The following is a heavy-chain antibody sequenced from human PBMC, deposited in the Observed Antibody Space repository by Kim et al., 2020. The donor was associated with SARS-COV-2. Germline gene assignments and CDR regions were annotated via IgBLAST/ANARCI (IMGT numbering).Heavy chain of an antibody. CDR3: ARQGGVKAVPAAIFFRGRGAWFDP. J-gene: IGHJ5*02. V-gene: IGHV4-39*01. CDR1: GGSISSSSYY. CDR2: IYYSGST. Sequence: SETLSLTCTVSGGSISSSSYYWGWIRQPPGKGLEWIGSIYYSGSTYYNPSLKSRVTISVDTSKNQFSLKLSSVTAADTAVYYCARQGGVKAVPAAIFFRGRGAWFDPWGQGTLVTVSS. D-gene: IGHD2-2*02.